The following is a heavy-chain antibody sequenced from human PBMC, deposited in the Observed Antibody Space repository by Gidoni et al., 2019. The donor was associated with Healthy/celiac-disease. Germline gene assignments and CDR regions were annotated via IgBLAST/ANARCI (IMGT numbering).Heavy chain of an antibody. J-gene: IGHJ3*02. CDR3: ATDDFWSGYYEGDI. CDR2: IYYSGST. V-gene: IGHV4-39*01. CDR1: GGSISSSSYY. Sequence: QLQLQESGPGLVKPSETLSLTCTVSGGSISSSSYYWGWIRQPPGKGLEWIGSIYYSGSTYYNPSLKSRVTISVDTSKNQFSLKLSSVTAADTAVYYCATDDFWSGYYEGDIWGQGTMVTVSS. D-gene: IGHD3-3*01.